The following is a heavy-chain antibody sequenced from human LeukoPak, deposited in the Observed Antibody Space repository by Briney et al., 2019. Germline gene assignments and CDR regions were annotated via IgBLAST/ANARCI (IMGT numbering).Heavy chain of an antibody. Sequence: PGGSLRLSCAASGFTFSSYSMNWVRQAPGKGLEWVSSITSSSNYIYYGDSVKGRFTISRDNSKNTLFLQLYSLKIEDTAVYYCGKDAGSSSWDDPLGYWGQGTLVTVSS. CDR3: GKDAGSSSWDDPLGY. D-gene: IGHD6-13*01. J-gene: IGHJ4*02. V-gene: IGHV3-21*01. CDR2: ITSSSNYI. CDR1: GFTFSSYS.